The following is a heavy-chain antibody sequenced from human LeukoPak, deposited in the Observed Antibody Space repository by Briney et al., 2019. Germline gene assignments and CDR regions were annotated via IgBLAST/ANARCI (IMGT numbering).Heavy chain of an antibody. D-gene: IGHD3-10*01. CDR1: GLTFSGSA. J-gene: IGHJ3*02. CDR2: MRSKAHSSAT. CDR3: STQGGGSGSYLLDSAFDI. Sequence: GGSLRLSCAASGLTFSGSAIHWVSQASGKGLEWVGRMRSKAHSSATTYAASVKGRFTSSRDDSKNTAYLQMNSLKTEDTAVYYCSTQGGGSGSYLLDSAFDIWGQGTVVTVSS. V-gene: IGHV3-73*01.